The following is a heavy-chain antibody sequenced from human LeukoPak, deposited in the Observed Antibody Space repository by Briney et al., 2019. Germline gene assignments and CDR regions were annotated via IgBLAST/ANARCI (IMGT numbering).Heavy chain of an antibody. Sequence: GGSLRLSCAASGFTVSSNEMSWVRQAPGKGLEWVSGISGSGGGSTYYADSVKGRFTISRDNSKNTLYLQMNSLRAEDTAVYYCAKIRVIFNWNYAYYFDYWGQGSLVTVSS. J-gene: IGHJ4*02. CDR1: GFTVSSNE. CDR3: AKIRVIFNWNYAYYFDY. D-gene: IGHD1-7*01. V-gene: IGHV3-23*01. CDR2: ISGSGGGST.